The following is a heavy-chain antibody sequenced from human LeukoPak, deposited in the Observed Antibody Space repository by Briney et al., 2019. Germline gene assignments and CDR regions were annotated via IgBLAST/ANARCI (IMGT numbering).Heavy chain of an antibody. CDR3: TRVGYIDEGIDY. D-gene: IGHD5-24*01. V-gene: IGHV3-7*04. CDR2: IKQDGSKK. J-gene: IGHJ4*02. CDR1: GFPFSSYW. Sequence: GGSLRLSCVASGFPFSSYWMTWVRQAQGKGLEWVANIKQDGSKKSYVDSVKGRFTISRDNAKNSLYLQMNSLRAEDTAIYYCTRVGYIDEGIDYWGQGTLVTVSS.